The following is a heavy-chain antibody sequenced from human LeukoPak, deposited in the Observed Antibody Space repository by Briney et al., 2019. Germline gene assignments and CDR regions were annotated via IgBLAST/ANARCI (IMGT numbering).Heavy chain of an antibody. D-gene: IGHD6-13*01. Sequence: SETLSLTCTVSGGSISSYYWSWIRQPAGKGLEWIGRIYSSGSTNYNPSLKSRVTISEDTSKNQFSLKLTSVTAADTAVYYCARDLFTSSWYRWFDPWGQGTLVTVSS. CDR1: GGSISSYY. CDR2: IYSSGST. J-gene: IGHJ5*02. V-gene: IGHV4-4*07. CDR3: ARDLFTSSWYRWFDP.